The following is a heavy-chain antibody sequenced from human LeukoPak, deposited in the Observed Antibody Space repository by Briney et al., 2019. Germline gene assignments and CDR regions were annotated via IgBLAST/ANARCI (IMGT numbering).Heavy chain of an antibody. Sequence: GGSLRLTCAASGFTFDDYAMHWVRQAPGKGLEWVSGISWNSGSIGYADSVKGRFTISRDNAKNSLYLQMNSLRTEDTALYYCAKDKGQGYYDSSGYDYWGQGTLVTVSS. CDR2: ISWNSGSI. J-gene: IGHJ4*02. CDR3: AKDKGQGYYDSSGYDY. CDR1: GFTFDDYA. V-gene: IGHV3-9*01. D-gene: IGHD3-22*01.